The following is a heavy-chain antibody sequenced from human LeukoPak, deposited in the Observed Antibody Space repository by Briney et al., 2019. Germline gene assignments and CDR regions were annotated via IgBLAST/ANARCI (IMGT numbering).Heavy chain of an antibody. CDR1: EFTFSNYW. Sequence: PGGSLRLSCAASEFTFSNYWMHWVRQAPGKGLVWVSRISRDGSSTSYADSVKGRFTISRDNAKNTLYLHMNSLRAEDTAVYYCARVGVVVYAFDIWGQGTMVTVSS. D-gene: IGHD2-15*01. J-gene: IGHJ3*02. V-gene: IGHV3-74*01. CDR2: ISRDGSST. CDR3: ARVGVVVYAFDI.